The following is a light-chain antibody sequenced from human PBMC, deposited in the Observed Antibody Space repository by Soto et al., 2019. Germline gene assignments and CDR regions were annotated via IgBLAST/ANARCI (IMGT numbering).Light chain of an antibody. V-gene: IGLV2-14*01. J-gene: IGLJ1*01. CDR2: QVS. Sequence: QSVLTQPASVSGSPGQSIAISCTGTTSDVGAYNYVSWYQQHPGKAPKLMIYQVSNRPSGVSNRFSGSKSGNTSSLTISGLQAEHEAEYYCSSYTRSTTYVFGTGTKVTVL. CDR3: SSYTRSTTYV. CDR1: TSDVGAYNY.